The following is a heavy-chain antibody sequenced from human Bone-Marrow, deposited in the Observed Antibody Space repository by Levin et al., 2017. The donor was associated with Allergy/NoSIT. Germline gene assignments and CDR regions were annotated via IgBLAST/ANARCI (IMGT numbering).Heavy chain of an antibody. Sequence: NSSETLSLTCAVSGGSISGSNWWSWVRQPPGKGLEWIGEISHSGSTNYNPSLESRVTMSLDKSKNQFSLKLTSVTAADTAVYYCARDHGDYDSSGYYFDYWGQGTLVTVSS. CDR3: ARDHGDYDSSGYYFDY. D-gene: IGHD3-22*01. V-gene: IGHV4-4*02. CDR2: ISHSGST. J-gene: IGHJ4*02. CDR1: GGSISGSNW.